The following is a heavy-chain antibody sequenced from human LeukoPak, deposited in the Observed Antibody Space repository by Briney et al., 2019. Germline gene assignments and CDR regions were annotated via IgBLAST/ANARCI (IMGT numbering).Heavy chain of an antibody. CDR2: INPSGGST. D-gene: IGHD3-22*01. V-gene: IGHV1-46*01. CDR1: GYTFTSYY. Sequence: ASVKVSCKASGYTFTSYYIHWVRQAPGQGLERIGRINPSGGSTSYAEKFQGRVTMTRDMSTSTVYRELSSLRSEDTAVYYCARVRVGSSGYYFGYWGQGTLVTVSS. CDR3: ARVRVGSSGYYFGY. J-gene: IGHJ4*02.